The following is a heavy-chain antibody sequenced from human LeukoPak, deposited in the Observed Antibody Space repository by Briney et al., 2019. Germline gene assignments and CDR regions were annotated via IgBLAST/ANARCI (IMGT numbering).Heavy chain of an antibody. D-gene: IGHD2/OR15-2a*01. CDR2: MYNDGRT. CDR3: ARNILFAFDI. V-gene: IGHV3-53*01. J-gene: IGHJ3*02. CDR1: GLTVSSSY. Sequence: PGGSLRLSCAASGLTVSSSYMSWVRQAPGKGLEWVSIMYNDGRTYYADSMKGRFTISRDNSKNTLYLQVNSLRAEDTAMYYCARNILFAFDIWGQGTMVTVS.